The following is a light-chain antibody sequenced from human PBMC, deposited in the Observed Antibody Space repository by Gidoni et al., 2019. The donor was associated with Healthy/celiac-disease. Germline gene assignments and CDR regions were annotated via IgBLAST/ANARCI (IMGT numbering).Light chain of an antibody. V-gene: IGLV3-1*01. CDR1: NLGDKY. J-gene: IGLJ3*02. Sequence: SYEPPQPPSASASPRQTASITCSGDNLGDKYACWYQQKPRQSPVLVIDQDSQRPSGIPERFSGSNSGNTATLTISGTQAMDEADYCSQARDSSTAVFGGGTKLTVL. CDR3: QARDSSTAV. CDR2: QDS.